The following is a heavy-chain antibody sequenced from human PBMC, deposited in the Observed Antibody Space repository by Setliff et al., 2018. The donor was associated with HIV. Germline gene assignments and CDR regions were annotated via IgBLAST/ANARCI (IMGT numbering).Heavy chain of an antibody. Sequence: GGSLRLSCVVSGFTFTNAWMNWVRQAPGKGLEWLGRIRTKTDGGTADYAAPVKGRFTISRDDSQNTLYLQMNSLKTEDTAVYYCVKYARLADHWGQGTLVTVSS. J-gene: IGHJ4*02. CDR2: IRTKTDGGTA. CDR1: GFTFTNAW. D-gene: IGHD2-2*01. V-gene: IGHV3-15*07. CDR3: VKYARLADH.